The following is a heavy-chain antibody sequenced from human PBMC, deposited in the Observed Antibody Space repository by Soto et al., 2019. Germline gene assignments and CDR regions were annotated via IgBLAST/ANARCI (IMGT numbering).Heavy chain of an antibody. CDR1: GYTFTASG. D-gene: IGHD4-17*01. J-gene: IGHJ4*02. CDR3: ARWDDYGASDQYHFDH. CDR2: TSIYNGHT. Sequence: ASVKVSCKASGYTFTASGISWVRQAPGQGLEWMGWTSIYNGHTEYSPKFLGRVVMTTDTSADTAYLELRSLRPDDAALYYCARWDDYGASDQYHFDHWGQGTLVTVCS. V-gene: IGHV1-18*01.